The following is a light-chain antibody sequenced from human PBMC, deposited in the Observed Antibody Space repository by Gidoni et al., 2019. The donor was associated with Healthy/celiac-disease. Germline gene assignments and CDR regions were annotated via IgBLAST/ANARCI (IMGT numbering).Light chain of an antibody. V-gene: IGLV3-25*03. J-gene: IGLJ3*02. Sequence: SYELTQPPSVSVSPGQTAKITCSGAALPKEYAYWYQPKPGQAPVLVIYKDRKRPSGIPERFSGSSSGTTVTLTISGVQTEDEADYYCQSADSSGTYVVFGGGTKLTVL. CDR1: ALPKEY. CDR2: KDR. CDR3: QSADSSGTYVV.